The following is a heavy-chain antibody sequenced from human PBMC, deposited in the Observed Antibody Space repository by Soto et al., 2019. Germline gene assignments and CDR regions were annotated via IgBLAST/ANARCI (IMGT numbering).Heavy chain of an antibody. J-gene: IGHJ4*02. V-gene: IGHV1-8*02. CDR2: MNPNTGNS. D-gene: IGHD1-1*01. CDR3: ARRAETNGWNGFGADKYYFDF. Sequence: ASVKVSCKASGYTFTRPDIHRVRHPTRPRPAPLPSMNPNTGNSGYAQKFQGRVTVTSDTSINTVHMELSSLRSEDTAVYYCARRAETNGWNGFGADKYYFDFWGQGTLVTVSS. CDR1: GYTFTRPD.